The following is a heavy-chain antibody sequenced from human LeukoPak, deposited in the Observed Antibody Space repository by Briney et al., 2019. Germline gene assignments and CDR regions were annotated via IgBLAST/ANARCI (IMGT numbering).Heavy chain of an antibody. Sequence: PSETLSLTCTVSGGSISSYYWSWIRQPAGKGLEWIGRIYTSGSTNYNPSLKSRVTMSVDTSKNQFSLKLSSVTAADTAVYYCARGLTYYDFWSGYYTGFGFDYWGQGTLVTVSS. CDR3: ARGLTYYDFWSGYYTGFGFDY. J-gene: IGHJ4*02. CDR1: GGSISSYY. D-gene: IGHD3-3*01. CDR2: IYTSGST. V-gene: IGHV4-4*07.